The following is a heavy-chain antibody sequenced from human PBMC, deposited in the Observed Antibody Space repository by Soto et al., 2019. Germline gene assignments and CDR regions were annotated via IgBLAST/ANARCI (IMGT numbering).Heavy chain of an antibody. D-gene: IGHD3-22*01. J-gene: IGHJ5*02. Sequence: SGPTLVNPTQTLTLTCTFSGFSLSTSGVGVGWIRQPPGKALEWLALIYWDDDKRYIPSLKSRLTITKDTSKNQVVLTMTNMDPVYIATYYCAHRRSTYYYDSTFDPWGQGTLVTVSS. CDR2: IYWDDDK. CDR1: GFSLSTSGVG. V-gene: IGHV2-5*02. CDR3: AHRRSTYYYDSTFDP.